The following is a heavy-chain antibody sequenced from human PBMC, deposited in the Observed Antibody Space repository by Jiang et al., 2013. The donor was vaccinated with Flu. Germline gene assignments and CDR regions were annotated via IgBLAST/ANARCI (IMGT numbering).Heavy chain of an antibody. CDR3: TRGLVAVIGATNWFDP. Sequence: VQLVESGAEVKKPGASVKVACKASGYTFTSYDMNWVRQATGQGLEWMGWMNPNSGNTGYAQKFQGRVTMTRDTSISTAYMELSSLTSEDTAVYYCTRGLVAVIGATNWFDPWGQGTLVTVSS. CDR2: MNPNSGNT. V-gene: IGHV1-8*01. D-gene: IGHD2-21*01. CDR1: GYTFTSYD. J-gene: IGHJ5*02.